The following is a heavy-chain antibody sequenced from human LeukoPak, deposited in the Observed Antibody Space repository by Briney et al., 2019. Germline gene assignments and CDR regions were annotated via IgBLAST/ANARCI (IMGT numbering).Heavy chain of an antibody. J-gene: IGHJ6*03. CDR1: GYTFTGYY. CDR3: AREVVVVPAAINYYYYMDV. V-gene: IGHV1-2*02. CDR2: INPNSGGT. D-gene: IGHD2-2*01. Sequence: ASVKVSCKASGYTFTGYYMHWVRQAPGQGLEWMGWINPNSGGTNYAQKFQGRVTMTRDTSISTAYMELSRLRSDDTAVYYCAREVVVVPAAINYYYYMDVWGKGTTVTISS.